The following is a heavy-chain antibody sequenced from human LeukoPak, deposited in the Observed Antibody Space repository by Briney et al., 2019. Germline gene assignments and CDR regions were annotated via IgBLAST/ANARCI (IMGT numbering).Heavy chain of an antibody. J-gene: IGHJ6*03. Sequence: SVTVSCKASGGTFSSYAISWVRQAPGQGLEWMGGIIPIFGTANYAQTFQGRVTITADESTSTAYMELSSLRSEDTAVYYCARSAVAGGYYYYYYMDVWGKGTTVTISS. CDR3: ARSAVAGGYYYYYYMDV. CDR1: GGTFSSYA. D-gene: IGHD6-19*01. CDR2: IIPIFGTA. V-gene: IGHV1-69*13.